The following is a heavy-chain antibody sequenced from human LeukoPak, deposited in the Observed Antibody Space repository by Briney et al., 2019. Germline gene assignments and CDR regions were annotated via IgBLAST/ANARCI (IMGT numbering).Heavy chain of an antibody. J-gene: IGHJ4*02. CDR3: ARSVAHYYDSSGYYSDY. D-gene: IGHD3-22*01. CDR2: ISSSSSYI. CDR1: GFTFSSYS. Sequence: PGGSLRLSCAASGFTFSSYSMNWVRQAPGKGLEWVSSISSSSSYIYYADSVKGRFTISRDNAKNSLYLQMNSLRAEDTAVYYCARSVAHYYDSSGYYSDYWGQGTLVTVSS. V-gene: IGHV3-21*01.